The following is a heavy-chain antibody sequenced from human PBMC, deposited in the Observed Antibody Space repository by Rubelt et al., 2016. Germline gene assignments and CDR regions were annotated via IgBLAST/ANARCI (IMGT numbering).Heavy chain of an antibody. CDR2: IYPGDSDT. D-gene: IGHD5-18*01. Sequence: VRHMPGKGLEWMGIIYPGDSDTGYSPSFQGQVTISADKSISTAYLQWSSLKASETAMYYCARHLSYGLQGGFDPWGQGTLVTVSS. V-gene: IGHV5-51*01. J-gene: IGHJ5*02. CDR3: ARHLSYGLQGGFDP.